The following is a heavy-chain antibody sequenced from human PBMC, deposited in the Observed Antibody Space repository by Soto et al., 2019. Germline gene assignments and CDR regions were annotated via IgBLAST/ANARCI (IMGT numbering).Heavy chain of an antibody. CDR3: VREDMSGTYYFDY. V-gene: IGHV4-61*01. J-gene: IGHJ4*02. CDR1: GASVSSETHF. Sequence: SETLSLTCSVSGASVSSETHFWTWIRQPPGKGLEWIGYVYRTGITNSNPALTSRVTVSADRSKNQFSLTLRSVTAADTAVYYCVREDMSGTYYFDYWGPGIQVNVSS. CDR2: VYRTGIT. D-gene: IGHD1-26*01.